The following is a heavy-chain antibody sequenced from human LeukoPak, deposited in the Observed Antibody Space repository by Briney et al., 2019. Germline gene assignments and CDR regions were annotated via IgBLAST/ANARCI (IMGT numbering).Heavy chain of an antibody. D-gene: IGHD3-22*01. V-gene: IGHV4-34*01. CDR3: ASEIYYYDSSGYGY. Sequence: SSETLSLTCAVYGGSFSGYYWSWIRQPPGKGLEWIGEINHSGSTNYNPSLKSRVTISVDTSKNQFSLKLSSVTAADTAVYYCASEIYYYDSSGYGYWGQGTLVTVSS. CDR2: INHSGST. CDR1: GGSFSGYY. J-gene: IGHJ4*02.